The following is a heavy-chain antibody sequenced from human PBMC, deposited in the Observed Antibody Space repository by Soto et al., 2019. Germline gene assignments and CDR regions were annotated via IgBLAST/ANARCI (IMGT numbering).Heavy chain of an antibody. D-gene: IGHD1-26*01. CDR3: ARGEQYSGRIFDY. Sequence: SQTLSLTRAITGDSVSSNSAGWSWVRQSPSGGLEWLGRTYYRSKWYYEYAVSVRGRITINPDTSKNQDSLQLNSVTPDDTAVYFCARGEQYSGRIFDYWGQGTLVTVSS. CDR2: TYYRSKWYY. CDR1: GDSVSSNSAG. V-gene: IGHV6-1*01. J-gene: IGHJ4*01.